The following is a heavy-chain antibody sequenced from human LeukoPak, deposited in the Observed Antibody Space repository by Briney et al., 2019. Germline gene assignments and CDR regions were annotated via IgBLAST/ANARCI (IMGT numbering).Heavy chain of an antibody. D-gene: IGHD6-13*01. CDR2: IYYSGST. Sequence: SETLSLTCTVSGGSISSYYWSWIRQPPGKGLEWIGYIYYSGSTNYNPSLKSRVTISVDSSKNQFSLKLSSVTAADTAVYYCAREKQQLGYYYGMDVRGQGTTVTVSS. V-gene: IGHV4-59*01. CDR1: GGSISSYY. J-gene: IGHJ6*02. CDR3: AREKQQLGYYYGMDV.